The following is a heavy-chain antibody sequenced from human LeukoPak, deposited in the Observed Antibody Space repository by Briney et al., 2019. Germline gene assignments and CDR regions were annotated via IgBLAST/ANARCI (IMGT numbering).Heavy chain of an antibody. Sequence: SETLSLTCTVSGGSISSYYWSWIRQPPGKGLEWIGYIYYSGSTNYNPSLKSRVTISVDTSKNQFSLKLNSVTAADTAVYYCARLTGYSFYYFGMDVWGQGTTVTVS. CDR1: GGSISSYY. J-gene: IGHJ6*02. CDR3: ARLTGYSFYYFGMDV. V-gene: IGHV4-59*08. D-gene: IGHD7-27*01. CDR2: IYYSGST.